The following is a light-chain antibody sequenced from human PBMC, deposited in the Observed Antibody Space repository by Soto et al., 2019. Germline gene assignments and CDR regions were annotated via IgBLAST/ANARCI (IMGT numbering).Light chain of an antibody. CDR3: AAWDDSRNGWV. J-gene: IGLJ3*02. V-gene: IGLV1-44*01. CDR1: SSNIGSNT. Sequence: QSVLTQQPSASGTPGQRVTISCSGSSSNIGSNTVNWYQQLPGTAPKLLIYSNNQRPSGVPDRFSGSKSGTSASLAISGLQSEDEDDYYCAAWDDSRNGWVFGGGTKLTVL. CDR2: SNN.